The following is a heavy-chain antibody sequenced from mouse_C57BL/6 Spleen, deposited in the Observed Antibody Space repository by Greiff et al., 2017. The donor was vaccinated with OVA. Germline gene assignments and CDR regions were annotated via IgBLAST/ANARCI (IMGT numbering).Heavy chain of an antibody. D-gene: IGHD2-4*01. CDR2: ISYDGSN. J-gene: IGHJ4*01. CDR3: ARNYDYRAMDY. V-gene: IGHV3-6*01. CDR1: GYSITSGYY. Sequence: EVQLQQSGPGLVKPSQSLSLTCSVTGYSITSGYYWNWIRQFPGNKLEWMGYISYDGSNNYNPSLKNRISITRDTSKNQFFLKLNSVTTEDTATYYCARNYDYRAMDYWGQGTSVTVSS.